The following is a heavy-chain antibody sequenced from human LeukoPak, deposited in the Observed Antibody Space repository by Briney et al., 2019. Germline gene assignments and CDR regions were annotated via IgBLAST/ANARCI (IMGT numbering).Heavy chain of an antibody. D-gene: IGHD4-17*01. CDR2: IYHSGST. Sequence: SETLSLTCAVSGGSISSGGYSWGWIRQPPGKGLEWIGYIYHSGSTYYNPSLKSRVTISVDRSKNQFSLKLSSVTAADTAVYYCARDGETIYGDYGYFDLWGRGTLVTVSS. CDR3: ARDGETIYGDYGYFDL. J-gene: IGHJ2*01. CDR1: GGSISSGGYS. V-gene: IGHV4-30-2*01.